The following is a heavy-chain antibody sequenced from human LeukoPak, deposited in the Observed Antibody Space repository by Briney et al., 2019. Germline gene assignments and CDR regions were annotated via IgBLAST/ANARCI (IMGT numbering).Heavy chain of an antibody. CDR3: ARDYYGLDL. J-gene: IGHJ6*02. V-gene: IGHV1-2*02. Sequence: ASVKVSCKASGYTLSDYFLHWVRQAPGQGLEWMGWINPNSGGTNYAQKFQGRVTMTRDTSINTAYMDLSSLRSDDTAVYYCARDYYGLDLWGQGTTVTVSS. CDR2: INPNSGGT. CDR1: GYTLSDYF.